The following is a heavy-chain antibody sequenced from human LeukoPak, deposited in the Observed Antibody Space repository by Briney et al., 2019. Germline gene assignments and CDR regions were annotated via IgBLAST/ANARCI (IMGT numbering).Heavy chain of an antibody. Sequence: GGSLRLSCAASGFTFSSYAMSWVRQAPGKGLEWVSAISGSGGSTYYADSVRGRFTISRDNSKNTLYLQMNRLRAEDTAVYYCANQLLWFGELLGYWGQGTLVTVSS. D-gene: IGHD3-10*01. J-gene: IGHJ4*02. CDR1: GFTFSSYA. V-gene: IGHV3-23*01. CDR2: ISGSGGST. CDR3: ANQLLWFGELLGY.